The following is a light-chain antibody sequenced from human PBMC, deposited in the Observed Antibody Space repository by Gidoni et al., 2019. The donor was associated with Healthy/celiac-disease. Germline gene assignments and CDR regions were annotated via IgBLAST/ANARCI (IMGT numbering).Light chain of an antibody. V-gene: IGKV4-1*01. CDR2: WAS. J-gene: IGKJ1*01. Sequence: SVMTQSPDSLAVSLGERATINCKSSQSVLYSSNNKNYLAWYQQKPGQPPKLLIYWASTRESGVPDRFSGSGSGTDFTLTISSLQAEDVAVYCCQQYYSTPWTFGQGTKVEIK. CDR1: QSVLYSSNNKNY. CDR3: QQYYSTPWT.